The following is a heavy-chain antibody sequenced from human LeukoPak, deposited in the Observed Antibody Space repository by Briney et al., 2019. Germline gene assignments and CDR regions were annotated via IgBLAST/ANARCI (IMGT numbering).Heavy chain of an antibody. V-gene: IGHV3-23*01. J-gene: IGHJ4*02. CDR1: GFTFSSYA. CDR2: ISGSSIST. CDR3: AKDRTMSANVFDY. Sequence: GRSLRLSCAASGFTFSSYAMSWVRQAPGKWLEWVSAISGSSISTYYADSVKGRFTISRDNSKNTLYLQMNSLRVEDTAVYYCAKDRTMSANVFDYWGQGTLVTVSS. D-gene: IGHD1/OR15-1a*01.